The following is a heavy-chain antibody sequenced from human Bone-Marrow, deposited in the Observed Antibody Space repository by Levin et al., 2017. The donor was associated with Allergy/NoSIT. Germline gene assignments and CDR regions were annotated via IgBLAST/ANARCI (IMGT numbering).Heavy chain of an antibody. D-gene: IGHD2-21*01. V-gene: IGHV1-69*02. Sequence: SVKVSCKASGGTFSNSTFFWVRQAPGQGLEWMGRVIPTLDIANSAQKFQGRLTMTADTSTSIVYMELNSLMSEDTAVYFCARLFRGYMDVWGKGTTVTVSS. CDR2: VIPTLDIA. CDR1: GGTFSNST. CDR3: ARLFRGYMDV. J-gene: IGHJ6*03.